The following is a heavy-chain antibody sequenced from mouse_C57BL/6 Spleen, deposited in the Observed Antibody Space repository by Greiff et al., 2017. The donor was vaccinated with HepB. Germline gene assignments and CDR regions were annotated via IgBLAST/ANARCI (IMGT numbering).Heavy chain of an antibody. CDR2: ISSGGSYT. CDR1: GFTFSSYG. J-gene: IGHJ3*01. CDR3: ARPLNYYGSSPFAY. Sequence: DVKLVESGGDLVKPGGSLKLSCAASGFTFSSYGMSWVRQTPDKRLEWVATISSGGSYTYYPDSVKGRFTISRDNAKNTLYLQMSSLKSEDTAMYYCARPLNYYGSSPFAYWGQGTLVTVSA. V-gene: IGHV5-6*02. D-gene: IGHD1-1*01.